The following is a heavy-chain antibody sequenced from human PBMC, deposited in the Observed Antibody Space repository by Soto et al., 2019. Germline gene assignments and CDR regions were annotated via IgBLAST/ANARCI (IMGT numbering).Heavy chain of an antibody. V-gene: IGHV4-61*01. Sequence: PSETLCLTCTVSGGSVGSGSYYWSWIRQPPGKGLEWIGYIYYSGSTNYNPSLKSRVTISVDTSKDQFSLKLSSVTAADTAVCYCARGVPYYYDSSGYPYGAYGMDVWGQGTTVTVSS. J-gene: IGHJ6*02. D-gene: IGHD3-22*01. CDR1: GGSVGSGSYY. CDR2: IYYSGST. CDR3: ARGVPYYYDSSGYPYGAYGMDV.